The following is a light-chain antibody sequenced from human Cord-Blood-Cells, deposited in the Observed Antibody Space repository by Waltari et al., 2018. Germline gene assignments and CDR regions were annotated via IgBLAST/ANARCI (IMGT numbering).Light chain of an antibody. V-gene: IGLV2-8*01. CDR1: SSDVGGYNY. CDR2: EVS. J-gene: IGLJ1*01. Sequence: QSALTQPPSASGSPGQSVTISCTGTSSDVGGYNYVSWYQQHPGQAPKLMIYEVSKRPPGVPDRFSGSKSGNTASLTVSGLQAEDEADYYCSSYAGSNNFVFGTGTKVTVL. CDR3: SSYAGSNNFV.